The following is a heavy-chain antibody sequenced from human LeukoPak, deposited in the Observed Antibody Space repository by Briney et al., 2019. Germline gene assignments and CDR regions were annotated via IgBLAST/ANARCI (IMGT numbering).Heavy chain of an antibody. CDR2: IYPGDSDT. D-gene: IGHD3-10*01. CDR1: GYSFISYW. V-gene: IGHV5-51*01. Sequence: GESLKISCKGSGYSFISYWIGWARQMPGKGLEWMGIIYPGDSDTRYSPSLQGQVTISADKSINTAYLQWSSLEASDSAMFYCARLRVRGVADAFDVWGQGTMVTVSS. J-gene: IGHJ3*01. CDR3: ARLRVRGVADAFDV.